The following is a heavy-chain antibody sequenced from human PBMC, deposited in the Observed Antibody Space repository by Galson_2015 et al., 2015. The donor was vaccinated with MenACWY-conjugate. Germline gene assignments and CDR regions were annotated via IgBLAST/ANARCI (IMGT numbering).Heavy chain of an antibody. CDR2: IYWDDDK. J-gene: IGHJ4*02. Sequence: PALVKPTQTLTLTCTFSGFSLSTSTVAVGWICQPPGKALEWLGIIYWDDDKRYSPSLRSRLTITKDTSKNQVVLTMTNMDPVDTATYYCAHSPREGYFDYWGQGNLVTVSS. V-gene: IGHV2-5*02. CDR1: GFSLSTSTVA. CDR3: AHSPREGYFDY.